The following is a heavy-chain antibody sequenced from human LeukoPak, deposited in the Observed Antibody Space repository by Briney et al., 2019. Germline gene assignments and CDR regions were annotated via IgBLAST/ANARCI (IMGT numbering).Heavy chain of an antibody. D-gene: IGHD3-3*01. V-gene: IGHV3-21*01. Sequence: GGSLRLSCAASGFTFSSYNMNWVRQAPGKGLEWVSSISSSSSYIYYADSLKGRFTISRDNAKNSLYLQLNSLRAEDTAVYYCARDMYDDYGMDVWGQGTTVTVSS. CDR3: ARDMYDDYGMDV. CDR2: ISSSSSYI. J-gene: IGHJ6*02. CDR1: GFTFSSYN.